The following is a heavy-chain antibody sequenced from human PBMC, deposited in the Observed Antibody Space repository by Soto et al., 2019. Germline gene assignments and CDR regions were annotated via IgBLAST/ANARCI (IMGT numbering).Heavy chain of an antibody. Sequence: PGGSLRLSCAASGFTFSNAWMSWVRQAPGKGLEWVGRIKSKTDGGTTDYAAPVKGRFTISRDDSKNTLYLQMNSLKTEDTAVYYCTAAPLYYYYGMDVWGQGTTVTVS. CDR1: GFTFSNAW. CDR3: TAAPLYYYYGMDV. V-gene: IGHV3-15*01. CDR2: IKSKTDGGTT. J-gene: IGHJ6*02.